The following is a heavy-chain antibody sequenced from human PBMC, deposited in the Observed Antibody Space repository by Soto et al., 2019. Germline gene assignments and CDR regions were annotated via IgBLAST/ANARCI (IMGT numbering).Heavy chain of an antibody. CDR3: ARGAAAGTWSYYYYYGMDV. CDR1: GYTFTSYG. D-gene: IGHD6-13*01. J-gene: IGHJ6*02. CDR2: ISAIFGTA. V-gene: IGHV1-69*06. Sequence: SVKVSCKASGYTFTSYGISWVRQAPGQGLEWMGWISAIFGTANYAQKFQGRVTITADKSTSTAYMELSSLRSEDTAVYYCARGAAAGTWSYYYYYGMDVWGQGTTVTVSS.